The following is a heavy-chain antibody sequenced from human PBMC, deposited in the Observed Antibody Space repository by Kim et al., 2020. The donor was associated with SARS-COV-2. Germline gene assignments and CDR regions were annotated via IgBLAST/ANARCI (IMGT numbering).Heavy chain of an antibody. D-gene: IGHD6-13*01. V-gene: IGHV3-21*01. CDR2: ISSSSSYI. Sequence: GGSLRLSCAASGFTFSSYSMNWVRQAPGKGLEWVSSISSSSSYIYYADSVKGRFTISRDNAKNSLYLQMNSLRAEDTAVYYCARVRVAAGFVMGNSLDYWGQGTLVTVSS. CDR3: ARVRVAAGFVMGNSLDY. CDR1: GFTFSSYS. J-gene: IGHJ4*02.